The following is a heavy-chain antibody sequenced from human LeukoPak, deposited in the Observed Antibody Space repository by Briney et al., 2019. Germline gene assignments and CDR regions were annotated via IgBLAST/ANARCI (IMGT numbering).Heavy chain of an antibody. CDR1: GFTFSSYG. CDR2: IWYDGSNK. J-gene: IGHJ6*02. Sequence: PGGSLRLSCAASGFTFSSYGMHWVRQAPGKGLEWVAVIWYDGSNKYYADSVKGRFTISRDNSKNTLYLQMNSLRAEDTAVYYCARERVVVVPAALDPYYYYYGMDVWGQGTTVTVSS. CDR3: ARERVVVVPAALDPYYYYYGMDV. D-gene: IGHD2-2*01. V-gene: IGHV3-33*01.